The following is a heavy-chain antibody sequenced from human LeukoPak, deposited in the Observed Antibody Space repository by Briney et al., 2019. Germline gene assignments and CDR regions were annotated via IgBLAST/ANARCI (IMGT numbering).Heavy chain of an antibody. CDR2: IYTSGST. J-gene: IGHJ6*03. CDR3: ARGTVVVPAAIHPVDYYYYMDV. D-gene: IGHD2-2*02. Sequence: SSETLSLTCTVSGGSISSYYWSWIRQPPGKGLEWIGRIYTSGSTNYNPSLKSRVTMSVDTSKNQFSLKLSSVTAADTAVYYCARGTVVVPAAIHPVDYYYYMDVWGKGTTVTVSS. CDR1: GGSISSYY. V-gene: IGHV4-4*07.